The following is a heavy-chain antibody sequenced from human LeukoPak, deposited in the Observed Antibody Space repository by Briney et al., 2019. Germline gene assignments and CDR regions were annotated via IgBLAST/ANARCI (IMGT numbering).Heavy chain of an antibody. J-gene: IGHJ4*02. V-gene: IGHV3-23*01. Sequence: GGSLRLSCAVSGFTLNSNAMCWVRQAPGKGLEWVSAISRIGVTTYYADSVEGRFTIPRDTSKNTLYLEMNTLKSEDTAVYYCAKEEVPNDYWGEGPLVTAPQ. CDR2: ISRIGVTT. CDR3: AKEEVPNDY. CDR1: GFTLNSNA. D-gene: IGHD2-2*01.